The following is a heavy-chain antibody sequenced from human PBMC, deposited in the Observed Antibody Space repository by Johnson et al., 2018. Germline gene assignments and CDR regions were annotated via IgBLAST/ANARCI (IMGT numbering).Heavy chain of an antibody. J-gene: IGHJ1*01. Sequence: VQLVQSGGGLVQPGGSLRLSCAASGFTVSSNYMSWVRQAPGKGLEWVSVIYSGGSTYYADSVKGRFTITRDNSKKPLYLQMNSLRAEDTAVYYCARGYYDSSGYGYFQHWGQGTLVTVSS. D-gene: IGHD3-22*01. CDR3: ARGYYDSSGYGYFQH. V-gene: IGHV3-66*02. CDR2: IYSGGST. CDR1: GFTVSSNY.